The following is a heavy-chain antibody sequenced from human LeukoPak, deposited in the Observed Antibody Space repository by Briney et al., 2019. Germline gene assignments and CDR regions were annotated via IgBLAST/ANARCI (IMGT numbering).Heavy chain of an antibody. CDR2: ISTYNGDT. CDR1: GYTFTSFG. CDR3: ARDPGQYYDILTGYYTPYYFDY. J-gene: IGHJ4*02. V-gene: IGHV1-18*01. Sequence: ASVKVSCKASGYTFTSFGISWVRQAPGQGLEWMGWISTYNGDTDYTRKLQGRVTMTTETSTSTAYMELRSLRSDDTAVYYCARDPGQYYDILTGYYTPYYFDYWGQGTLVTVSS. D-gene: IGHD3-9*01.